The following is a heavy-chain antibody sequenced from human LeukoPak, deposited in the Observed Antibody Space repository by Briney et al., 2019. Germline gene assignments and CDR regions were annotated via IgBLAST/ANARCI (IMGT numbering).Heavy chain of an antibody. CDR1: GFTVSSNY. V-gene: IGHV3-66*01. CDR2: IYSGGST. Sequence: GESLRLSCAASGFTVSSNYMSWVRQAPGKGLEWVSVIYSGGSTYYADSVKGRFTISRDNSKNTLYLQMNSLRAEDTAVYYCARDNVGDGYYTNWFDPWGQGTLVTASS. CDR3: ARDNVGDGYYTNWFDP. J-gene: IGHJ5*02. D-gene: IGHD3-3*01.